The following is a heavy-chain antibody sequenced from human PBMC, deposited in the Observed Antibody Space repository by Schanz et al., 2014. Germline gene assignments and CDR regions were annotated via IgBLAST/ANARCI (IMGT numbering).Heavy chain of an antibody. CDR2: IFYSGST. V-gene: IGHV4-59*05. Sequence: VQLVESGGGLIQPGGSLRLSCAVSGFSVSTNYMSWVRQAPGKGLEWIGSIFYSGSTYYNLSLKSRVSISVDTSKNHFPLEVNSGPAAETAVYYCARHLAESAAAAFDSWGQGTLVAVSS. D-gene: IGHD2-2*01. J-gene: IGHJ4*02. CDR3: ARHLAESAAAAFDS. CDR1: GFSVSTNY.